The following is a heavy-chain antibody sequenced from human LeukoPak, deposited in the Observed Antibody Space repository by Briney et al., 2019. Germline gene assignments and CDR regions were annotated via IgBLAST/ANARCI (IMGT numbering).Heavy chain of an antibody. CDR1: GYTFTGYY. J-gene: IGHJ3*02. CDR2: INPNSGGT. Sequence: ASVKVSCKASGYTFTGYYMHWVRQAPGQGLEWMGWINPNSGGTNYAQRFQGRVTMTTDTSTSTAYMELRSLRSDDTAVYYCARKMGYSGVVEDAFDIWGQGTMVTVSS. CDR3: ARKMGYSGVVEDAFDI. V-gene: IGHV1-2*02. D-gene: IGHD5-12*01.